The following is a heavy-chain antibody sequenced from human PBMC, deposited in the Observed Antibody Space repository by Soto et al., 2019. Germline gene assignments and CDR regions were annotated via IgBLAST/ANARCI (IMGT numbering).Heavy chain of an antibody. CDR2: ISYDGSNK. Sequence: QVQLVESGGGVVQPGRSLRLSCAASGFTFSSYGMHWVRQAPGKGLEWVAVISYDGSNKYYADSVKGRFTISRDNSKNSLYLQMNSLRAEDTAVYYCANGEISYYDILTGLPGDAFDIWGQVTMVTVSS. CDR3: ANGEISYYDILTGLPGDAFDI. D-gene: IGHD3-9*01. J-gene: IGHJ3*02. CDR1: GFTFSSYG. V-gene: IGHV3-30*18.